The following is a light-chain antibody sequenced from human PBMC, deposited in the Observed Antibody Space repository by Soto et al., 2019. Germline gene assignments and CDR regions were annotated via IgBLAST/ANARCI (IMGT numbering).Light chain of an antibody. CDR1: QSITGY. CDR3: QQPYSIPYT. Sequence: DIQMTQSPSSLSASVGDRVTITCRAGQSITGYLTWYQQKPGKAPKLLIYAASSLQSGLPSRFSGSGSGTDVTLTISSLQPEDFATYFCQQPYSIPYTFGQGTKLEIK. J-gene: IGKJ2*01. V-gene: IGKV1-39*01. CDR2: AAS.